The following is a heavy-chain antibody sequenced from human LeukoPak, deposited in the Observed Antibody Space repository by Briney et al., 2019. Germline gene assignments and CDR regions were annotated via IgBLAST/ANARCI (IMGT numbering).Heavy chain of an antibody. CDR1: GFTFDDYA. CDR3: AKAAARSTNYYYYYMDV. V-gene: IGHV3-43D*03. D-gene: IGHD6-6*01. CDR2: ISWDGGST. Sequence: PGGSLRLSCAASGFTFDDYAMHWLRHAPGKGLEWVSLISWDGGSTYYADSEKGRFTISRDNSKSSLYLQMNSLRAEDTALYYCAKAAARSTNYYYYYMDVWGKGTTVSVPS. J-gene: IGHJ6*03.